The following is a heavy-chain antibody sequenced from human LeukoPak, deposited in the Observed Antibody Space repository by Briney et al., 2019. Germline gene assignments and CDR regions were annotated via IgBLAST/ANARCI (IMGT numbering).Heavy chain of an antibody. Sequence: PSETLSLTCAVSGYSISTGYYWARIRQSPGRGLEWIGSIYASGSNYYNPALKSRVTISVDTSKNQFSLELTSVTAADTAVYYCARDSLESGFYDDNGYSAPWDYWGQGTLVTVSS. J-gene: IGHJ4*02. D-gene: IGHD3-22*01. V-gene: IGHV4-38-2*02. CDR2: IYASGSN. CDR3: ARDSLESGFYDDNGYSAPWDY. CDR1: GYSISTGYY.